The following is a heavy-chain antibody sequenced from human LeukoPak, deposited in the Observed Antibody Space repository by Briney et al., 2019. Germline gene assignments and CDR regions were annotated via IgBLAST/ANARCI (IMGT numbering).Heavy chain of an antibody. CDR2: IIPIFGTA. D-gene: IGHD2-2*03. Sequence: ASVKVSCKASGGTFSSYAISWVRQAPGQGLEWMGGIIPIFGTANYAQKFQGRVTITAGESTSTAYMELSSLRSEDTAVYYCARDSMDGYGMDVWGQGTTVTVSS. CDR1: GGTFSSYA. CDR3: ARDSMDGYGMDV. V-gene: IGHV1-69*13. J-gene: IGHJ6*02.